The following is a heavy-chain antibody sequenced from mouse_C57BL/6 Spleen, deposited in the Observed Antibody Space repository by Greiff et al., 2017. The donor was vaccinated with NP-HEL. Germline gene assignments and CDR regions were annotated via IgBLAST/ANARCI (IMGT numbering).Heavy chain of an antibody. Sequence: VKLMESGAELVKPGASVKLSCKASGYTFTEYTIHWVKQRSGQGLEWIGWFYPGSGSIKYNEKFKDKATLTADKSSSTVYLELSRLTSEDSAVYIGARYEKGIGAWDYAMDYWGQGTSATVSS. CDR1: GYTFTEYT. V-gene: IGHV1-62-2*01. CDR3: ARYEKGIGAWDYAMDY. CDR2: FYPGSGSI. J-gene: IGHJ4*01. D-gene: IGHD2-14*01.